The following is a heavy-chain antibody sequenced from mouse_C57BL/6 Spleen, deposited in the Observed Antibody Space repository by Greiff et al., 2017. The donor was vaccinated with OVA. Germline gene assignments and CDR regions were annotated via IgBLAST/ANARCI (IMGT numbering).Heavy chain of an antibody. D-gene: IGHD2-5*01. Sequence: EVQLQQSGPELVKPGASVKIPCKASGYTFTDYNMDWVKQSHGKSLEWIGDINPNNGGTIYNQKFKGKATLTVDKSSSTAYMELRSLTSEDTAVYYCARIGDSNYRWAMDYWGQGTSVTVSS. CDR3: ARIGDSNYRWAMDY. J-gene: IGHJ4*01. CDR1: GYTFTDYN. CDR2: INPNNGGT. V-gene: IGHV1-18*01.